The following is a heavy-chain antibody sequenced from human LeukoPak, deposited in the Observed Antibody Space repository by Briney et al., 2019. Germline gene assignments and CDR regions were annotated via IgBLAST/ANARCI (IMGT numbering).Heavy chain of an antibody. D-gene: IGHD3-10*01. V-gene: IGHV4-39*01. Sequence: SETLSLTCTVSGGSIGGRSHHWGWIRQPPGKGLEWIGSIYYSGTTYYNASLKSRVTISVDTSKKQFSLRLSSVTAADTAVYYCARHPLYGSGSRLYYHYMDVWGKGTTVTVSS. CDR2: IYYSGTT. CDR3: ARHPLYGSGSRLYYHYMDV. J-gene: IGHJ6*03. CDR1: GGSIGGRSHH.